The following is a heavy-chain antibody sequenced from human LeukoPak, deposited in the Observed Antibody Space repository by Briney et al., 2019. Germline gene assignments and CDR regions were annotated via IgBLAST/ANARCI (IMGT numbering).Heavy chain of an antibody. CDR3: ARDIIEPKGDIVVVPAHYYYGMDV. CDR2: ISSSGSTI. V-gene: IGHV3-48*03. Sequence: GGSLRLSCAASGFTLSSYEMNWVRQAPGKGLEWVSYISSSGSTIYYADSVKGRFTISRDNAKNSLYPQMNSLRAEDTAVYYCARDIIEPKGDIVVVPAHYYYGMDVSGQGTTVTVSS. CDR1: GFTLSSYE. D-gene: IGHD2-2*01. J-gene: IGHJ6*02.